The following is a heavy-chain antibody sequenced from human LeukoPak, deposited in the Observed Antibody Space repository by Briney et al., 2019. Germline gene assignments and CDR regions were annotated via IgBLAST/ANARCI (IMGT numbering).Heavy chain of an antibody. D-gene: IGHD1-26*01. CDR2: IYPGDSDT. CDR3: ARRLVGATGEFDY. Sequence: ESLKISCKGSGYTFTNYWIGWVRQMPGKGLEWVGIIYPGDSDTRYSPSFQGQVTISADRSISTAYLQWSSLKASDTAIYYCARRLVGATGEFDYWGQGALVTVSS. J-gene: IGHJ4*02. V-gene: IGHV5-51*01. CDR1: GYTFTNYW.